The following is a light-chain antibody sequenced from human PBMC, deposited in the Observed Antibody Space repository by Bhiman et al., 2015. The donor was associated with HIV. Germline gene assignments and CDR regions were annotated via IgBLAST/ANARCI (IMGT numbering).Light chain of an antibody. CDR3: SSYAGRQLSLRV. CDR2: EVN. J-gene: IGLJ2*01. V-gene: IGLV2-8*01. CDR1: SSDVGGYNY. Sequence: QSALTQPPSASGSPGQSVTISCTGTSSDVGGYNYVSWYQQHPGKAPKFMIYEVNKWPSGVPDRFSGSKSGNTASLTVSGLQAEDEADYYCSSYAGRQLSLRVFGGRDQA.